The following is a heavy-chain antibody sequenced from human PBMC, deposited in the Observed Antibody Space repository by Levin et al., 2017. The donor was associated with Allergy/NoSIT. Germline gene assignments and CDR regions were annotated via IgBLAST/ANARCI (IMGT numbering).Heavy chain of an antibody. J-gene: IGHJ6*03. CDR1: GFTVSSHY. Sequence: GESLKISCAASGFTVSSHYMSWVRQAPGKGLEWVSVIYSGGSTYYADSVKGRFTISRDNSKNTLYLQMNSLRAEDTAVYYCARDIAAAGRNYYYYYYMDVWGKGTTVTVSS. CDR3: ARDIAAAGRNYYYYYYMDV. V-gene: IGHV3-53*01. D-gene: IGHD6-13*01. CDR2: IYSGGST.